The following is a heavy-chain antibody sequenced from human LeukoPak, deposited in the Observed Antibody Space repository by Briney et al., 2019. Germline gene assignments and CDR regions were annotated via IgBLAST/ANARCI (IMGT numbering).Heavy chain of an antibody. V-gene: IGHV1-69*01. Sequence: SVKVSCKASGGTFSSYDISWVRQAPGQGLEWMGGIIPIFGTANYAQKFQGRVTITADESTSTAYMELSSLRSEDTAVYYCANRRRASRGYGMDVWGQGIRVTVSS. CDR2: IIPIFGTA. D-gene: IGHD1-1*01. CDR1: GGTFSSYD. CDR3: ANRRRASRGYGMDV. J-gene: IGHJ6*02.